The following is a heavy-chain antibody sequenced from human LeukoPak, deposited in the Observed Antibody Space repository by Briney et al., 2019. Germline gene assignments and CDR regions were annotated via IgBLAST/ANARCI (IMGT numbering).Heavy chain of an antibody. D-gene: IGHD3-10*01. CDR1: GGTFSSYA. Sequence: SVKVSCKASGGTFSSYAISWVRQAPGQGLEWMGRIIPIFGIANYAQRFQGRVTITADKSTSTAYMELSSLRSEDTAVYYCASLVGLGYYGSGSPYYYGMDVWGQGTTVTVSS. CDR3: ASLVGLGYYGSGSPYYYGMDV. V-gene: IGHV1-69*04. J-gene: IGHJ6*02. CDR2: IIPIFGIA.